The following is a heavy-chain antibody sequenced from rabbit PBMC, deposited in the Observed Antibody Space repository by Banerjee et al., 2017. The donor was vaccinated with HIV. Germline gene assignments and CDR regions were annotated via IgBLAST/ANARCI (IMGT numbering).Heavy chain of an antibody. CDR2: IYAGNSDNT. Sequence: QEQLKESGGDLVKPGASLTLTCTASGFSFSDYYWICWVRQAPGKGLEWIGCIYAGNSDNTDYASWAKGRFTISKTSSTTVTLQLNSLTAADTATYFCARDLAGVIGWNFNLWGQGTLVTVS. CDR1: GFSFSDYYW. CDR3: ARDLAGVIGWNFNL. V-gene: IGHV1S45*01. J-gene: IGHJ4*01. D-gene: IGHD4-1*01.